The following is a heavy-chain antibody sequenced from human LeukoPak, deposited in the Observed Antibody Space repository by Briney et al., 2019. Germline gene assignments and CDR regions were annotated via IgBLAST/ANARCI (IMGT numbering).Heavy chain of an antibody. J-gene: IGHJ4*02. D-gene: IGHD6-19*01. CDR1: GFIFSSYG. Sequence: GRSLRLSCAASGFIFSSYGMNWVRQAPGKGLEWVAIIWFDGSNKYYADSVKGRFTISRDNSKNTLYLQMNSLRAEDTAVYYCARDGSSGWYWVDYWGQGTLVTVSS. CDR2: IWFDGSNK. V-gene: IGHV3-33*01. CDR3: ARDGSSGWYWVDY.